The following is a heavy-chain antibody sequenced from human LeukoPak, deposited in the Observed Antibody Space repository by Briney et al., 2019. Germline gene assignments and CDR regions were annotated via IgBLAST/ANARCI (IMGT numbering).Heavy chain of an antibody. CDR2: IIPIFGTA. V-gene: IGHV1-69*05. CDR3: ARGLNGCSSTSCYPYYYYMDV. J-gene: IGHJ6*03. D-gene: IGHD2-2*01. CDR1: GGTFSSYA. Sequence: GASVKVSCKASGGTFSSYAISWVRQAPGQGLEWMGGIIPIFGTADYAQKFQGRVTITTDESTSTAYMELSSLRSEDTAVYYCARGLNGCSSTSCYPYYYYMDVWGKGTTVTVSS.